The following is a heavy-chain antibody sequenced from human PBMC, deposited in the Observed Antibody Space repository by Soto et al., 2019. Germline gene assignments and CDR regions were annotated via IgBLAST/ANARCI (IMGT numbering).Heavy chain of an antibody. D-gene: IGHD2-15*01. CDR1: GGSISSSY. V-gene: IGHV4-59*01. CDR2: IYDDGSA. Sequence: QMHLQESGPGLVKPSETLSLTCTVSGGSISSSYWSWIRQPPGKGLEWLAYIYDDGSANYNPTLKSRATISLDMSKNQFSLKLTSVTAADTAVSCCARDKYCSGGSCRKNWFDPWGQGTLVTVSS. J-gene: IGHJ5*02. CDR3: ARDKYCSGGSCRKNWFDP.